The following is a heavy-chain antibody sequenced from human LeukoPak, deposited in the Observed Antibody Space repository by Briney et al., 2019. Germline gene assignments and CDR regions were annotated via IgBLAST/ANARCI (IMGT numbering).Heavy chain of an antibody. J-gene: IGHJ4*02. D-gene: IGHD4-17*01. CDR3: ARDSYGDYVDY. CDR2: IKQDGSEK. V-gene: IGHV3-7*01. Sequence: GGSLRLSCAASGFTFSSYWMSWVRQAPGKGLEWVANIKQDGSEKYYVASVKGRFTISRDNAKNSLYLLMNSLRAEDTAVYYCARDSYGDYVDYWGQGTLVTVSS. CDR1: GFTFSSYW.